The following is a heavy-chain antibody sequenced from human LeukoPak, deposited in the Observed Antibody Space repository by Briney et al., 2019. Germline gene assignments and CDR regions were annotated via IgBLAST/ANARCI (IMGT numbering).Heavy chain of an antibody. CDR2: IYYSGST. D-gene: IGHD3-10*01. CDR1: GGSISSSSYY. J-gene: IGHJ6*03. CDR3: AREINMVRGVIIKSYYYYYMDV. V-gene: IGHV4-39*07. Sequence: SGTLSLTCTVSGGSISSSSYYWGWIRQPPGKGLEGIGSIYYSGSTYYNSSLKSRVTISVDTSKNQFSLKLSSVTAADTAVYYCAREINMVRGVIIKSYYYYYMDVWGKGTTVTISS.